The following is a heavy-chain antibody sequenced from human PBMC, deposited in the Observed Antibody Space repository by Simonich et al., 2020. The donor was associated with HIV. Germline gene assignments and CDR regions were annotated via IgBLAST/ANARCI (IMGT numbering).Heavy chain of an antibody. CDR2: INHSGST. J-gene: IGHJ4*02. D-gene: IGHD2-2*01. V-gene: IGHV4-34*01. Sequence: HVQLQQWGAGLLKPSETLSLTGAVYGGSFSGYYWSCIRQPPGKGLEWIGEINHSGSTNYNPSLKSRVTISVDTSKNQFSLKLSSVTAADTAVYYCARGFYQRLYYFDYWGQGTLVTVSS. CDR3: ARGFYQRLYYFDY. CDR1: GGSFSGYY.